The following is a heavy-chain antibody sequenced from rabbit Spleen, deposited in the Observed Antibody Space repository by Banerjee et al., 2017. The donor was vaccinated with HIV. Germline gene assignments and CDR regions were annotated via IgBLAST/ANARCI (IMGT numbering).Heavy chain of an antibody. J-gene: IGHJ4*01. D-gene: IGHD4-1*01. CDR2: IDPIFGGT. CDR1: GFDFSNYG. Sequence: QEQLEETGGGLVQPGGSLKLSCKASGFDFSNYGVSWVRQTPVKGLEWIGYIDPIFGGTYYASWVNGRFTISSHNAQNTLFLQLNSLTVADTATYFCVRNSGWGVSYFTLWGQGTLVTVS. V-gene: IGHV1S47*01. CDR3: VRNSGWGVSYFTL.